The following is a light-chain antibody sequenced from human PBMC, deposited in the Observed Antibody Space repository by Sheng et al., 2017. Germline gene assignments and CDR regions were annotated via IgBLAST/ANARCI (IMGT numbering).Light chain of an antibody. Sequence: EILLTQSPGTLSLSPGERATLSCRASLTVNTNYVAWYQKRPGQPPRVLIYGASKRATGIPDRFSGSGSGRDFTLSISRLEPEDFAVYYCQQYGSSPWTFGHGTKVEVK. CDR1: LTVNTNY. J-gene: IGKJ1*01. CDR2: GAS. CDR3: QQYGSSPWT. V-gene: IGKV3-20*01.